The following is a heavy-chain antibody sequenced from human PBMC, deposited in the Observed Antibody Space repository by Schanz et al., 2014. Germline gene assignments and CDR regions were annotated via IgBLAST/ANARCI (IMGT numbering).Heavy chain of an antibody. CDR1: GFTFSDYY. CDR2: LYINAGST. CDR3: ARGYSSSMDV. D-gene: IGHD6-6*01. Sequence: QVQLVESGGGLVKPGGSLRLSCAASGFTFSDYYMSWVRQAPGKGLEWISSLYINAGSTRYADSVKGRFFISRDSSKNTLYLQMNSLRAEDTAVYYCARGYSSSMDVWGQGTTVTVSS. V-gene: IGHV3-11*06. J-gene: IGHJ6*02.